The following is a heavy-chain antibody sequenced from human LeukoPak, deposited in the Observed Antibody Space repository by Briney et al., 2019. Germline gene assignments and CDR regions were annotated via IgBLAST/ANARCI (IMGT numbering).Heavy chain of an antibody. CDR2: INRSGST. D-gene: IGHD3-3*01. CDR3: ARERRPTYYDFWSGYYI. CDR1: GGSLSGYY. V-gene: IGHV4-34*01. J-gene: IGHJ4*02. Sequence: PSETLSLTCAVSGGSLSGYYWSWIRQSPGKGLEWIGEINRSGSTNYNPSLKSRVTISVDTSKNQFSLKLSSVTAADTAVYYCARERRPTYYDFWSGYYIWGQGTLVTVSS.